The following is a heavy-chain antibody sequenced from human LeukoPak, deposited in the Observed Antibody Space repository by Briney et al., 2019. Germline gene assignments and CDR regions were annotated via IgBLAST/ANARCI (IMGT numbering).Heavy chain of an antibody. CDR1: GGTFSSYA. D-gene: IGHD3-22*01. V-gene: IGHV1-69*13. J-gene: IGHJ4*02. Sequence: ASVKVSCKASGGTFSSYAISWVRQAPGQGLERMGGIIPIFGTANYAQKFQGRVTITADESTSTAYMELSSLRSEDTAVYYCARAFRGYYDRKGLLWGQGTLVTVSS. CDR2: IIPIFGTA. CDR3: ARAFRGYYDRKGLL.